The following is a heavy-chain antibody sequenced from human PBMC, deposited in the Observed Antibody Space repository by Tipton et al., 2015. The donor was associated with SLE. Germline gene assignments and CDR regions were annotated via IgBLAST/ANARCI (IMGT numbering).Heavy chain of an antibody. D-gene: IGHD6-19*01. CDR2: INHSGST. V-gene: IGHV4-34*01. J-gene: IGHJ4*02. CDR1: GGSFSGYY. Sequence: TLSLTCAVYGGSFSGYYWSCISQPPGKGLEWIGEINHSGSTNYNPSLKSRVTISLDTSKNQFSLKLSSVTAADTAVYYCARGSGAVAEDYWGQGTLVTVSP. CDR3: ARGSGAVAEDY.